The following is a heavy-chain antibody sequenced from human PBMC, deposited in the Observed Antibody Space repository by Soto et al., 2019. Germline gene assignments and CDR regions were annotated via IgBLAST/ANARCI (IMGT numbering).Heavy chain of an antibody. Sequence: QVQLVESGGGVVQPGRSLRLSCAASGFTFSSYAMHWVRQAPGKGLEWVAVISYDGSNKYYADSVKGRFTISRDNSKNTLYLQMNSLRAEDTAVYYCARDYDSSCYFDCWGQGTLVTVSS. J-gene: IGHJ4*02. D-gene: IGHD3-22*01. V-gene: IGHV3-30-3*01. CDR1: GFTFSSYA. CDR2: ISYDGSNK. CDR3: ARDYDSSCYFDC.